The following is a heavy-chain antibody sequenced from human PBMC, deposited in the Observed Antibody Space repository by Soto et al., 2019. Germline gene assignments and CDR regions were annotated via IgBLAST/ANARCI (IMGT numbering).Heavy chain of an antibody. Sequence: QVQLVESGGGVVQPGRSLRLSCAASGFTFSSYGMHWVRQAPGKGLEWVAVIWYDGSNKYYAVSVKGRFTISRDNSKNTLYLQMNSLRAEDTAVYYCAREPVEMATPFDYWGQGTLVTVSS. J-gene: IGHJ4*02. CDR2: IWYDGSNK. D-gene: IGHD5-12*01. V-gene: IGHV3-33*01. CDR3: AREPVEMATPFDY. CDR1: GFTFSSYG.